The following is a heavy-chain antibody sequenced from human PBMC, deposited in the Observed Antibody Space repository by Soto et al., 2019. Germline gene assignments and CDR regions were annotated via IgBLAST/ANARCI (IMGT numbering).Heavy chain of an antibody. J-gene: IGHJ4*02. V-gene: IGHV3-74*01. CDR3: AGFGYDWNGWD. CDR1: GLSFRNYW. Sequence: EMQLVESGGGLVQPGGSLRLSCVASGLSFRNYWVHWVRQAPGKGLEWVSRINTDGTYTSNADPVKGRFTISRDNAKNTLYLQMNILSVEDTAVYFCAGFGYDWNGWDWGPGTLVTVSS. D-gene: IGHD1-20*01. CDR2: INTDGTYT.